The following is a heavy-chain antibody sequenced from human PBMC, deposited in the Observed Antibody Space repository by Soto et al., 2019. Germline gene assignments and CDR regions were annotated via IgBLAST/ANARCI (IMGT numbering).Heavy chain of an antibody. J-gene: IGHJ4*02. CDR2: IIPMFSAP. V-gene: IGHV1-69*01. Sequence: QVQLVQSGAEVKRPGSSVKVSCRASGYTFSSHAITWVRQAPGQGLEWMGGIIPMFSAPNYAQKFQGRVTITADESTSTAYMEVTRLTSEDMAVYFCARFAGSSGYIDYWGQGALVTVSS. CDR1: GYTFSSHA. CDR3: ARFAGSSGYIDY. D-gene: IGHD3-22*01.